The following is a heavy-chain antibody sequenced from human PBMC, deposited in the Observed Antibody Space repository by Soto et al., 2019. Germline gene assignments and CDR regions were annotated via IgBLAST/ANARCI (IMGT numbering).Heavy chain of an antibody. CDR3: ARGPNYYDSSGCFDY. V-gene: IGHV4-34*01. CDR2: INHSGST. CDR1: GGSFSGYY. D-gene: IGHD3-22*01. Sequence: QAQLQQWGAGLLKPSETLSLTCAVYGGSFSGYYWSWIRQPPGKGLEWIGEINHSGSTNYNPSLKSRVTISVDTSKNQFSLKLSSVTAADTAVYYCARGPNYYDSSGCFDYWGQGTLVTVSS. J-gene: IGHJ4*02.